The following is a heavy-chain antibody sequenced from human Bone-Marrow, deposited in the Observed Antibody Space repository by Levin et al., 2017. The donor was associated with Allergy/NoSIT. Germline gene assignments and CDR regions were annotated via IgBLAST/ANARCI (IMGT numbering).Heavy chain of an antibody. CDR1: GFTFSTYG. V-gene: IGHV3-30*18. J-gene: IGHJ4*02. Sequence: GGSLRLSCTVSGFTFSTYGMHWVRQAPGKGLEWVAVISYDGNNKYYVDSVKGRFTISTDNSKNTLYLQMNSLRAEDTAVYYCAKDSGTYYVDYWGKGTLVTVSP. CDR3: AKDSGTYYVDY. D-gene: IGHD1-26*01. CDR2: ISYDGNNK.